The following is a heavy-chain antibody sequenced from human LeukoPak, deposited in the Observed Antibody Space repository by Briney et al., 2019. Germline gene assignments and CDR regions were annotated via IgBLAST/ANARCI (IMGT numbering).Heavy chain of an antibody. CDR2: IYYSGST. CDR3: ARQMELPWGWFDP. J-gene: IGHJ5*02. D-gene: IGHD1-7*01. CDR1: GDSISTSRHY. V-gene: IGHV4-39*01. Sequence: SETLSLTCTVSGDSISTSRHYWGWIRQPPGQGLECIGSIYYSGSTYYNPSLKSRVTISVDTSKNQFSLKLTSVTAADTAVYYCARQMELPWGWFDPWGQGTLVTVSS.